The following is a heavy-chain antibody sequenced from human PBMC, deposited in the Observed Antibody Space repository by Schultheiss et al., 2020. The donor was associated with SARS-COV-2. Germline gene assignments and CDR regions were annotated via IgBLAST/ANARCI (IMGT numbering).Heavy chain of an antibody. CDR3: ARDDPYSSGWSRYYYYYYGMDV. J-gene: IGHJ6*02. D-gene: IGHD6-19*01. Sequence: SETLSLTCTVSGGSISSYYWSWIRQPAGKGLEWIGRIYTSGSTNYNPSLKSRVTMSVDTSKNQFSLKLSSVTAADTAVYYCARDDPYSSGWSRYYYYYYGMDVWGQGTTVTVSS. CDR1: GGSISSYY. V-gene: IGHV4-4*07. CDR2: IYTSGST.